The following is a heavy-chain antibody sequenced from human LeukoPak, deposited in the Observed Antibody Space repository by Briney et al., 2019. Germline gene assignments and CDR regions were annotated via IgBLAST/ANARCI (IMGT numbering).Heavy chain of an antibody. V-gene: IGHV4-39*01. Sequence: MASETLSLTCTVSGGSISSSSYYWGWIRQPPGKGLEWIGSIYYSGSTYYNPSLKSRVTISVDTYKNQFSLKLSSVTAADTAVYYCARRGSGWYNWFDPWGQGTLVTVSS. D-gene: IGHD6-19*01. J-gene: IGHJ5*02. CDR2: IYYSGST. CDR1: GGSISSSSYY. CDR3: ARRGSGWYNWFDP.